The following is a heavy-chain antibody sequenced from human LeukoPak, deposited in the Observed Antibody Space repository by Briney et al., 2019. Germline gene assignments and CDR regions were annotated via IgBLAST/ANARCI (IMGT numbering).Heavy chain of an antibody. CDR1: GGSISRYY. CDR3: ASTRRAAVAGRFDS. Sequence: SETLSLICTVSGGSISRYYWSWIRQPPGKGLEWIGYIYYSGYTNYTPSLRSRVTMSVDESKNQFSLRVHFVSAADTAVYYCASTRRAAVAGRFDSWGQGTLVTVSS. V-gene: IGHV4-59*08. CDR2: IYYSGYT. J-gene: IGHJ4*02. D-gene: IGHD6-19*01.